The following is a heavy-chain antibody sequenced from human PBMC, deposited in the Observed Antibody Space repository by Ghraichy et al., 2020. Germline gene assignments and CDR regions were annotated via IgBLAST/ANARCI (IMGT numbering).Heavy chain of an antibody. CDR2: INAGNGNT. CDR3: AREGGYCSGGSCYFPLDY. V-gene: IGHV1-3*01. CDR1: GYTFTSYA. D-gene: IGHD2-15*01. J-gene: IGHJ4*02. Sequence: ASVKVSCKASGYTFTSYAMHWVRQAPGQRLEWMGWINAGNGNTKYSQKFQGRVTITRDTSASTAYMELSSLRSEDTAVYYCAREGGYCSGGSCYFPLDYWGQGTLVTVSS.